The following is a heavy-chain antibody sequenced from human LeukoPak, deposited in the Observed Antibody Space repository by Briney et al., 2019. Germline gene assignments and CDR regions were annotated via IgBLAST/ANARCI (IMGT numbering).Heavy chain of an antibody. CDR2: ISGYKGNT. CDR3: ARVDNSYDSSGAQHDAFDV. CDR1: DYIFSNYG. V-gene: IGHV1-18*01. J-gene: IGHJ3*01. Sequence: ASVKVSCKASDYIFSNYGITWVRQAPGQGLEWMGWISGYKGNTNYAQKLQGRVTLTTDTSTSTAYMELRSLRSDDTAVYYCARVDNSYDSSGAQHDAFDVWGQGTMVTVSS. D-gene: IGHD3-22*01.